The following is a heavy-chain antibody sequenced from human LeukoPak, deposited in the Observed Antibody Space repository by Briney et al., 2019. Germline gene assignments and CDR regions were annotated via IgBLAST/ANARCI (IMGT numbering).Heavy chain of an antibody. CDR3: GRVGGFLGYRRLDY. D-gene: IGHD3-3*01. Sequence: PSETLSLTCAVYGGSFSGYYWSWIRQPPGKGLEWIGEINHSGSTNYNPSPKSRVTITVDTSKNQFSLKLSSVTAADPAVFYCGRVGGFLGYRRLDYWGQGTLVTVSS. V-gene: IGHV4-34*01. CDR1: GGSFSGYY. J-gene: IGHJ4*02. CDR2: INHSGST.